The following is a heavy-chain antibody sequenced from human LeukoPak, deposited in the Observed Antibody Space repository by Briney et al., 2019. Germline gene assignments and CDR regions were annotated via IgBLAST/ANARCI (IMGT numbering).Heavy chain of an antibody. CDR2: IYYSGST. CDR3: ARRNTDIWGTYYYYYYMDV. D-gene: IGHD7-27*01. Sequence: SETLSLTCTVSGGSISSYYWSWIRQPPGKGLEWIGYIYYSGSTNYNPSLKSRVTISVDTSKNQFSLKLSSVTAADTAVYYCARRNTDIWGTYYYYYYMDVWGKGTTVTVSS. V-gene: IGHV4-59*01. CDR1: GGSISSYY. J-gene: IGHJ6*03.